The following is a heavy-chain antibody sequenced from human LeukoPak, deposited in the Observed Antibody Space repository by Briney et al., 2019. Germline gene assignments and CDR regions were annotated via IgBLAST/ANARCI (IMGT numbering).Heavy chain of an antibody. Sequence: GGSLRLSCAASGFTFSNYAMHWVRQAPGKGLEWVSIISFDGSNKYYADSVKGRFTISRDNSKNTLYLQMNSLRAEDTAVYYCARVRYYDSSGALDYWGQGTLVTVSS. J-gene: IGHJ4*02. CDR3: ARVRYYDSSGALDY. D-gene: IGHD3-22*01. V-gene: IGHV3-30*03. CDR1: GFTFSNYA. CDR2: ISFDGSNK.